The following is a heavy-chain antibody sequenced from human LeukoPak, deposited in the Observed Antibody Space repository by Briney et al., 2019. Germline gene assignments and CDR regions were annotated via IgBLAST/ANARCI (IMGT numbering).Heavy chain of an antibody. V-gene: IGHV3-23*01. CDR3: AKDPDPVGATQFDY. CDR2: ISGSGGST. CDR1: GFTFSSYA. Sequence: GGSLRLSCAASGFTFSSYAMSWVRQAPGKGLEWVSAISGSGGSTYYAGSVKGRFTISRDNSKNTLYLQMNSLRAEDTAVYYCAKDPDPVGATQFDYWGQGTLVTVSS. D-gene: IGHD1-26*01. J-gene: IGHJ4*02.